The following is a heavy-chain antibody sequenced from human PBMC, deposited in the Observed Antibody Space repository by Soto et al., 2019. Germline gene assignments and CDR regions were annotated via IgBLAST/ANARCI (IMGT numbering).Heavy chain of an antibody. CDR2: ISYDASNK. Sequence: QVQLVESGGGVVQPGRSLRLSCAASGFAFSSYAMHWVRRAPGKGLEWVAVISYDASNKYYADFVKGRFTISRDNSKKTMYLQMSSLRAEDTAVYYCARPFSSGWYGDFDFWGQGTLVAVSS. D-gene: IGHD6-19*01. CDR1: GFAFSSYA. CDR3: ARPFSSGWYGDFDF. J-gene: IGHJ4*02. V-gene: IGHV3-30-3*01.